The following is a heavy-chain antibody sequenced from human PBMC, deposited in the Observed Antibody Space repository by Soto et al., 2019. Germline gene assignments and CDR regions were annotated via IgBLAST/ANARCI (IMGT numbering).Heavy chain of an antibody. J-gene: IGHJ3*02. CDR1: GFSLSTSGVG. D-gene: IGHD6-13*01. V-gene: IGHV2-5*02. CDR2: IYWDDDK. Sequence: QITLKESGPPLVKPTQTLTLTCTFSGFSLSTSGVGVGWIRQPPGKALEWLALIYWDDDKRYSPSLKSRLTITKDPSKNQVVLTMTNMDPVDTATYYCAHSEAAAGNDAFDIWGQGTMVTVSS. CDR3: AHSEAAAGNDAFDI.